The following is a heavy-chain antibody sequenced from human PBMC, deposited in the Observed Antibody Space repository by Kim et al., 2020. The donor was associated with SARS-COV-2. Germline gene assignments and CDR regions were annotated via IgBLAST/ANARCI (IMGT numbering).Heavy chain of an antibody. Sequence: SAIYYADAVKGRFTISRDNAKNSLYLQMNSLRDEDTAIYYCAKRTNGAFDYWGQGALVTVSS. CDR3: AKRTNGAFDY. V-gene: IGHV3-48*02. D-gene: IGHD2-8*01. J-gene: IGHJ4*02. CDR2: SAI.